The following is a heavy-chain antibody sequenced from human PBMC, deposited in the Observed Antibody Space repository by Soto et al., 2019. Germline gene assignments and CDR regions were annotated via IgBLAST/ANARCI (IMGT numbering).Heavy chain of an antibody. Sequence: EVQLVESGGGLVQPGGSLKLSCAASGFTFSGSAMHWVRQASGKGLEWVGRIRSKANSYATAYAASVKGRFTISRDDSKYTAYLQMSSLKTEDTAVYYCTSGCEVVAATLPSYYGMDVWGQGTTVTVSS. J-gene: IGHJ6*02. V-gene: IGHV3-73*02. CDR3: TSGCEVVAATLPSYYGMDV. D-gene: IGHD2-15*01. CDR1: GFTFSGSA. CDR2: IRSKANSYAT.